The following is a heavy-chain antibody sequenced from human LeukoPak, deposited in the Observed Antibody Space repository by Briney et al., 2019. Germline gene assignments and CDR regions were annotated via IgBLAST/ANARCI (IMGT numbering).Heavy chain of an antibody. V-gene: IGHV3-30*02. D-gene: IGHD5-24*01. CDR3: AKGGRDGLYYFDY. J-gene: IGHJ4*02. Sequence: GGSLRLSCAASGFNFSSCAMHWVRQAPGKGLEWVALIRYDASTKFYADSVKGRFTISRDNSKNTLNLQMNSLRAEDTAVYYCAKGGRDGLYYFDYWGQETLVAVSS. CDR2: IRYDASTK. CDR1: GFNFSSCA.